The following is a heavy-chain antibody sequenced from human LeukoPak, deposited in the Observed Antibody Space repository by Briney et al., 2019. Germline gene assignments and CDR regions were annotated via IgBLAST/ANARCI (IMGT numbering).Heavy chain of an antibody. J-gene: IGHJ5*02. Sequence: GGSLRLSCGASGFTFSNYGMHWVRQAPGKGREGVAMIWHDGSNKNYADSVKGRFTISRDNSKNTLYLQMDSLRAEDTAVYYCAKDASMVKGNWFDPWGQGTLVIVSS. CDR2: IWHDGSNK. D-gene: IGHD4-23*01. CDR1: GFTFSNYG. CDR3: AKDASMVKGNWFDP. V-gene: IGHV3-33*06.